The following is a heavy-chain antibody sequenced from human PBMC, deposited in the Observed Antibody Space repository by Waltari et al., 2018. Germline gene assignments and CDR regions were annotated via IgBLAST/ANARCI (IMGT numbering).Heavy chain of an antibody. D-gene: IGHD6-19*01. CDR3: ARTPGIAVAGFDY. CDR2: IYYSGST. CDR1: GGSISSSSYY. J-gene: IGHJ4*02. V-gene: IGHV4-39*01. Sequence: QLQLQESGPGLVKPSETLSLTCTVSGGSISSSSYYWGWIRQPPGKGLEWIGSIYYSGSTYDNPSLKSRVTISVDTSKNQFSLKLSSVTDADTAVYYCARTPGIAVAGFDYWGQGTLVTVSS.